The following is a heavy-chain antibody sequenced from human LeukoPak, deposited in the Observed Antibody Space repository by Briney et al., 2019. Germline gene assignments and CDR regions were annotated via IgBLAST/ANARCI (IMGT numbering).Heavy chain of an antibody. J-gene: IGHJ5*02. V-gene: IGHV1-2*02. CDR2: INPNSGGT. CDR3: ARETPLLWFGELLSGFDP. Sequence: ASVKVSCKASGYTFTGYYMHWVRQAPGQGLEWMGWINPNSGGTNYAQKFQGRVTMTRDTSISTAYMELSRLRSDDTAVYYCARETPLLWFGELLSGFDPWGQGTLVTVSS. CDR1: GYTFTGYY. D-gene: IGHD3-10*01.